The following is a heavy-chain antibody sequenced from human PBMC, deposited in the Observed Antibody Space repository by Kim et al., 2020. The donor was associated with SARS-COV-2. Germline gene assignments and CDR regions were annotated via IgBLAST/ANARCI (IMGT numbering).Heavy chain of an antibody. CDR3: ATDTVTVGKETGPHMAEYYGMDV. D-gene: IGHD4-17*01. Sequence: ASVKVSCKVSGYTLTELSMHWVRQAPGKGLEWMGGFDPEDGETIYAQKFQGRVTMTEDTSTDTAYMELSSLRSEDTAVYYCATDTVTVGKETGPHMAEYYGMDVWGQGTTVTVSS. J-gene: IGHJ6*02. V-gene: IGHV1-24*01. CDR2: FDPEDGET. CDR1: GYTLTELS.